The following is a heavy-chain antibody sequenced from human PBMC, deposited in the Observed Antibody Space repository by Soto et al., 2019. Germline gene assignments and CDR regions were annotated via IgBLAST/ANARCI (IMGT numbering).Heavy chain of an antibody. J-gene: IGHJ4*02. CDR1: GFTFSSYA. CDR2: ISASADRT. V-gene: IGHV3-23*01. CDR3: AKEPSGYYSSGRYRYFEF. Sequence: GGSLRLSCAASGFTFSSYAMSWVRQAPGKGLEWVSGISASADRTYLADSVRGRFTVSRDNSKTTLYLQMNSLRAEDTAVYFCAKEPSGYYSSGRYRYFEFWGQGTVVTVSS. D-gene: IGHD3-10*01.